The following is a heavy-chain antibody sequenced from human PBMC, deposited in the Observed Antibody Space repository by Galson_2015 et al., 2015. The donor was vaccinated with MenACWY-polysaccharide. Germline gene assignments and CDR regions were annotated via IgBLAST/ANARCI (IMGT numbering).Heavy chain of an antibody. D-gene: IGHD1-1*01. J-gene: IGHJ4*02. V-gene: IGHV3-74*01. CDR2: IDSDGTST. CDR3: ERGVRRSRHYDL. Sequence: SLRLSCAASGFTFNNYWVHWVRQVPREGLVWVSRIDSDGTSTTYADSVKGRLTISRDNDENKLYLQMDSLRAEDTAVYYCERGVRRSRHYDLWGQGTLITV. CDR1: GFTFNNYW.